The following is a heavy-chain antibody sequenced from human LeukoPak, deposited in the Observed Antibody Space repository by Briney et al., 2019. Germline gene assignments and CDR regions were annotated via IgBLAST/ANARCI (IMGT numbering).Heavy chain of an antibody. CDR3: ARDRVPLAYYYDSSGYYYGGGFFDY. CDR1: GFTFSSYW. J-gene: IGHJ4*02. D-gene: IGHD3-22*01. Sequence: PGGSLRLSCAASGFTFSSYWMSWVRQAPGKGLEWVANIKQDGSEKYYVDSVKGRLTISRDNAKNSLYLQMNSPRPQDTAVYYCARDRVPLAYYYDSSGYYYGGGFFDYWGQGTLVTVSS. CDR2: IKQDGSEK. V-gene: IGHV3-7*01.